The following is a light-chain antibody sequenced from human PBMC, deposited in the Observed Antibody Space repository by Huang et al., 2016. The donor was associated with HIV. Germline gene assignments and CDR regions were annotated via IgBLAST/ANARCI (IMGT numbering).Light chain of an antibody. CDR3: MQALQTPRT. J-gene: IGKJ1*01. CDR1: QTLPRSEGFHY. Sequence: DIVMTQSPLSLSVTPGEPASISCRSSQTLPRSEGFHYLDWYLQKPGQSPQLLIYLGSNRAPGVPDRFSGSGSGTDFTLKINRVEAEDVGVYYCMQALQTPRTFGQGTKVEIK. CDR2: LGS. V-gene: IGKV2-28*01.